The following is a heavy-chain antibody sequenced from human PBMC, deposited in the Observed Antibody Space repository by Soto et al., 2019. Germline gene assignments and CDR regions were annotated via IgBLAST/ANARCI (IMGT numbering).Heavy chain of an antibody. CDR2: IYTSGST. D-gene: IGHD3-3*01. CDR3: ARGADFWSGYPLYYGIDV. Sequence: SETLSLTCTVSGGSISSYYWSWIRQPAGKGLEWIGRIYTSGSTNYNPSLKSRVTMSVDTSKNQFSLKLGSVTAADTAVYYCARGADFWSGYPLYYGIDVWGQGTTVTVSS. V-gene: IGHV4-4*07. CDR1: GGSISSYY. J-gene: IGHJ6*02.